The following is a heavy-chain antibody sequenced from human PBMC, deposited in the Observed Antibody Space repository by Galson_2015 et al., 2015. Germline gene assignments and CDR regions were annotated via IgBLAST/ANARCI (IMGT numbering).Heavy chain of an antibody. J-gene: IGHJ5*02. CDR3: AHRPISRKGGWFDP. CDR1: GFSLSTSGVG. CDR2: IYWDDDK. Sequence: PALVKPTQTLTLTCTFSGFSLSTSGVGVGWIRQPPGKALEWLALIYWDDDKRYSPSLKSRLTITKDTSKNQVVLTMTNMDPVDTATYYCAHRPISRKGGWFDPWGQGTLVTVSS. V-gene: IGHV2-5*02. D-gene: IGHD5-24*01.